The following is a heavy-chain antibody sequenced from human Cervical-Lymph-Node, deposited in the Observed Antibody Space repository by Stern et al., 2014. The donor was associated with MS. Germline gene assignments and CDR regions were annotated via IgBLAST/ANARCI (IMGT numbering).Heavy chain of an antibody. CDR1: GGTFSSDA. D-gene: IGHD6-13*01. V-gene: IGHV1-69*01. CDR2: IIPIFETA. CDR3: ASGTRSSWYFDF. Sequence: VQLVESGAEVKKPGSSMKVSCKASGGTFSSDAIGWGRQAPGQGRAGVGGIIPIFETANYAQKFQGRVTITADQSTKTAYLELSSLTSGDTAMYFCASGTRSSWYFDFWGQGTLVTVST. J-gene: IGHJ4*02.